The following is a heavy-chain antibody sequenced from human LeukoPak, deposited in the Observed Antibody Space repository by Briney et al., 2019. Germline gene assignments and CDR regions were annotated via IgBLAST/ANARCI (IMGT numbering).Heavy chain of an antibody. CDR1: GYTFTGYY. J-gene: IGHJ4*02. CDR2: INPNSGGT. D-gene: IGHD3-16*02. V-gene: IGHV1-2*02. CDR3: ARGGLGGYVWGSYRYSNYFDY. Sequence: GASVKVSCKASGYTFTGYYMHWVRQAPGQGLEWMGWINPNSGGTNYAQKFQGRVTMTRDTSISTAYMELSRLRSDDTAVYYCARGGLGGYVWGSYRYSNYFDYWGQGTLVTVSS.